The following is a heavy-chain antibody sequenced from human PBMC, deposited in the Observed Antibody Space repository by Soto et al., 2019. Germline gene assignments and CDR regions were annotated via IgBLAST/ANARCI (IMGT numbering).Heavy chain of an antibody. CDR2: ISSSSSYI. J-gene: IGHJ5*02. CDR1: GFTFSSYS. V-gene: IGHV3-21*01. Sequence: PGGSLRLSCAASGFTFSSYSMNWVRQAPGKGLEWVSSISSSSSYIYYADSVKGRFTISRDNAKNSLYLQMNSLRAEDTAVYYCARDKDCTNGVCYTSWFDPWGQGTLVTVSS. CDR3: ARDKDCTNGVCYTSWFDP. D-gene: IGHD2-8*01.